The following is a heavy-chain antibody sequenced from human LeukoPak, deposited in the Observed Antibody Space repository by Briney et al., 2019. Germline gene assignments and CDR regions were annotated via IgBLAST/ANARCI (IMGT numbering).Heavy chain of an antibody. J-gene: IGHJ4*02. CDR1: GGSFSGYY. CDR3: ARKDSYYFDY. D-gene: IGHD2-15*01. V-gene: IGHV4-34*01. CDR2: INHSGSI. Sequence: PSETLSLTCAVYGGSFSGYYWSWIRQPPGKGLEWIGEINHSGSINYNPSLKSRVTISVDTSKNQFSLKLSSVTAADTAVYYCARKDSYYFDYWGQGNLVTVSS.